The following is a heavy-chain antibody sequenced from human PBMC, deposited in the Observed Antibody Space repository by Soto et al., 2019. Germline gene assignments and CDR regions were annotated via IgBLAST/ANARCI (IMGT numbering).Heavy chain of an antibody. CDR1: GGTFSSYP. CDR2: IIPILNIA. J-gene: IGHJ5*02. D-gene: IGHD2-21*01. Sequence: QVQLVQSGAEVKKPGSSVKVSCKASGGTFSSYPISWVRQAPGQGLEWMGRIIPILNIANYAQKFQGRVTLTADKSTNTAYMELSSLRSEDTAVYYGARTRAATDSLYWFDPWGQGTLVTVSS. V-gene: IGHV1-69*02. CDR3: ARTRAATDSLYWFDP.